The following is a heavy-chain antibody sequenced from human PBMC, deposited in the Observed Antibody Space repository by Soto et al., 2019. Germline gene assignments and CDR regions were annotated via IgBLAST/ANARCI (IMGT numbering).Heavy chain of an antibody. Sequence: GGSLRLSCEVSGFRFDDYGMHWVRQAPGKGLEWIAGISRDSRSISYGASMRGRFTISRDNAKNSLYLQLNSLRADDTAFYYCVKGALTTVAYYFDYWGQGAQVTVSS. V-gene: IGHV3-9*01. J-gene: IGHJ4*02. CDR3: VKGALTTVAYYFDY. CDR1: GFRFDDYG. D-gene: IGHD4-17*01. CDR2: ISRDSRSI.